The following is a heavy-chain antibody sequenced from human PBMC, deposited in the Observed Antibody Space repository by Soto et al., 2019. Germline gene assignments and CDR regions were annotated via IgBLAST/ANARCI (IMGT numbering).Heavy chain of an antibody. V-gene: IGHV3-30-3*01. D-gene: IGHD5-12*01. Sequence: GGSLRLSCAASGFTFSSYAMHWVRQAPGKGLEWVAVISYDGSNKYYADSVKGRFTISRDNSKNTLYLQMNSLRAEDTAVYYCARFIVATIGNWFDPWGQGTLVTVSS. J-gene: IGHJ5*02. CDR2: ISYDGSNK. CDR3: ARFIVATIGNWFDP. CDR1: GFTFSSYA.